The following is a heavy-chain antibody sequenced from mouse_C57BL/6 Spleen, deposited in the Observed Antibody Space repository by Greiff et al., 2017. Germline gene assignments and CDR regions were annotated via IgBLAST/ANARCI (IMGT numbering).Heavy chain of an antibody. Sequence: QVQLQQSGAELVKPGASVKLSCKASGYTFTEYTIHWVKQRSGQGLEWIGWLYPGSGRIKYKEKFKDMATLTADKSSSTVYMEISRLTSEDSAVYFCARSPLLLPSMDYWGQGTSVTFAS. CDR2: LYPGSGRI. V-gene: IGHV1-62-2*01. CDR3: ARSPLLLPSMDY. J-gene: IGHJ4*01. D-gene: IGHD1-1*01. CDR1: GYTFTEYT.